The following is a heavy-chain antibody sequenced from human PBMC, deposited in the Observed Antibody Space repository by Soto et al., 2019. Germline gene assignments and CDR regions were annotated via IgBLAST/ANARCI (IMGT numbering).Heavy chain of an antibody. CDR3: ARLIRYSENYDILTGDWFDP. J-gene: IGHJ5*02. CDR1: GGSISSSSYY. CDR2: IYYSGST. Sequence: QLQLQESGPGLVKPSETLSLTCTVSGGSISSSSYYWGWIRQPPGKGLEWIGRIYYSGSTYYNPSLKSRVTISVDTSKNQFSLKLSSVTAADTAVYYCARLIRYSENYDILTGDWFDPWGQGTLVTVSS. D-gene: IGHD3-9*01. V-gene: IGHV4-39*01.